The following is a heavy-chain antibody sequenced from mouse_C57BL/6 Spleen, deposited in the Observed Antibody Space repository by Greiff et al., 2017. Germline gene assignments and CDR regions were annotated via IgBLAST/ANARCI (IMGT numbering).Heavy chain of an antibody. CDR3: ARSDYDDY. D-gene: IGHD2-4*01. V-gene: IGHV5-4*03. J-gene: IGHJ2*01. CDR2: ISDGGSYT. CDR1: GFTFSSYA. Sequence: EVKLVQSGGGLVKPGGSLKFSCAASGFTFSSYAMSWVRQTPEKRLEWVATISDGGSYTYYPENVKGRFTISRDTAKNNLYLQMSHLKSEDTAMYYCARSDYDDYWGQGTTLTVAS.